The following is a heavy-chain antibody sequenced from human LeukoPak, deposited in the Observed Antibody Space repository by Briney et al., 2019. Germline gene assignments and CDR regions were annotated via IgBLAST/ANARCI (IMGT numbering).Heavy chain of an antibody. Sequence: GGSLRLSCAASGFTFSVYGMHWVRPAPAKGLEGVAVISYDGSNKYDAVSVKGRFTISRDNSKNTLYLQMNSLRAEDTAIYYCAKDRGYCSGGSCFTFDYWGQGTLVTVSS. CDR2: ISYDGSNK. V-gene: IGHV3-30*18. CDR1: GFTFSVYG. CDR3: AKDRGYCSGGSCFTFDY. J-gene: IGHJ4*02. D-gene: IGHD2-15*01.